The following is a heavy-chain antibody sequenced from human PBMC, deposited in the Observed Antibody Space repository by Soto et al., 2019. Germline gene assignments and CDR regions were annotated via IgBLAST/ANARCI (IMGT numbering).Heavy chain of an antibody. CDR3: ARGDCSAAGCYIHYYYGMDV. D-gene: IGHD2-2*02. J-gene: IGHJ6*02. CDR2: ISRSGGTS. V-gene: IGHV3-23*01. CDR1: GFTFRNYA. Sequence: GGSMRLSCAAAGFTFRNYAMSWVRQAPGKGLEWVSAISRSGGTSYYADSVKGRFTISRDNAKNTLYLQMDNLRAEDTAVYYCARGDCSAAGCYIHYYYGMDVWGQGTTVTVSS.